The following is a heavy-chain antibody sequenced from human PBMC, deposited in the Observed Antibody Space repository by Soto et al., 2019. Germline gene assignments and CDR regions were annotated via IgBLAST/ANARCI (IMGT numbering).Heavy chain of an antibody. CDR1: GFSLTTSGVG. Sequence: QITLNESGPTQVKPRQTLTLTCTFSGFSLTTSGVGVGWIRQSPGKAPEWLALIYWDDDKRYSPSLKSRLTITKDTSKSQVVLTMADLDPADTATYYCAHRVLRTVFALVTTTAIYFDFWGQGTPVAVSS. V-gene: IGHV2-5*02. CDR2: IYWDDDK. J-gene: IGHJ4*02. CDR3: AHRVLRTVFALVTTTAIYFDF. D-gene: IGHD3-3*01.